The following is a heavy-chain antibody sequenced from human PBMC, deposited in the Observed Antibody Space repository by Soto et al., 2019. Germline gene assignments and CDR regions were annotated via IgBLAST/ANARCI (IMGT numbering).Heavy chain of an antibody. Sequence: PGGSLRLSCAASGFTFSNAWINWVRQAPGKGLEWVGRVKSKTHGGTTGFAASGKGRFAISRYDSISMAIMRMDSLEIEDTAVYYCSTDSYIPVKPVRLDDWGDGTLVTVSA. CDR3: STDSYIPVKPVRLDD. D-gene: IGHD1-1*01. CDR1: GFTFSNAW. J-gene: IGHJ4*01. CDR2: VKSKTHGGTT. V-gene: IGHV3-15*07.